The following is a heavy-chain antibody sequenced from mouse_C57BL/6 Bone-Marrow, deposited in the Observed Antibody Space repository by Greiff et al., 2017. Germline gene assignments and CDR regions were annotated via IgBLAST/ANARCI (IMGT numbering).Heavy chain of an antibody. D-gene: IGHD4-1*01. CDR3: ARGGGLGSFDY. CDR2: IYPYNGVS. Sequence: EVKLMESGPELVKPGASVKISCKASGYSFTGYYMHWVKQSHGNILDWIGYIYPYNGVSSYNQKFKGKATLTVDKSSSTAYMELRSLTSEDSAVYYCARGGGLGSFDYWGQGTTLTVSS. V-gene: IGHV1-31*01. CDR1: GYSFTGYY. J-gene: IGHJ2*01.